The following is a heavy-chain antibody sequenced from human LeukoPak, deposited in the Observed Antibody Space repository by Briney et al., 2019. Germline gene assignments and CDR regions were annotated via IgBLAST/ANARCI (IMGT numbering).Heavy chain of an antibody. CDR1: GFTFSSYW. CDR2: IKQDGSEK. Sequence: PGGSLRLSCAASGFTFSSYWMSWVRQAPGKGLEWVANIKQDGSEKYYVDSVKGRFTISRDNAKNSLYLQMNSLRAEDTAVYYCGRAPARWGHCSGGSCYYGMDVWGQGTTVTVSS. V-gene: IGHV3-7*01. CDR3: GRAPARWGHCSGGSCYYGMDV. J-gene: IGHJ6*02. D-gene: IGHD2-15*01.